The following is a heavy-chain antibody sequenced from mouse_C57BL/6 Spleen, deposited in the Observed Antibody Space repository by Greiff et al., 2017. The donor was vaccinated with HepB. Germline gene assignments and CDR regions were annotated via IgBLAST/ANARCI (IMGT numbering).Heavy chain of an antibody. CDR2: IWTGGGT. CDR1: GFSLTSYA. V-gene: IGHV2-9-1*01. Sequence: VQRVESGPGLVAPSQSLSITCTVSGFSLTSYAISWVRQPPGKGLEWLGVIWTGGGTNYNSALKSRLSISKDNAKSHAFLKMNSLQTDDTARYYCARLPYYYGSTWYFDVWGTRTTVTVSS. D-gene: IGHD1-1*01. CDR3: ARLPYYYGSTWYFDV. J-gene: IGHJ1*03.